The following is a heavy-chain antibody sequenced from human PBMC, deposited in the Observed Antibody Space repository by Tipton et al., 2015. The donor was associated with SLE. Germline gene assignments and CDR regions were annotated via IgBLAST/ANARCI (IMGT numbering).Heavy chain of an antibody. J-gene: IGHJ6*02. CDR1: GFTFSNAW. V-gene: IGHV3-15*01. CDR3: AKSQADMVARTKYYGMDV. Sequence: SLRLSCAASGFTFSNAWMSWVRQAPGKGLEWVGRIKSKTDGGTTDYAAPVKGRFTISRDDSKNTLYLQMNSLKTEDTAVYYCAKSQADMVARTKYYGMDVWGQGTTVTVS. CDR2: IKSKTDGGTT. D-gene: IGHD5-12*01.